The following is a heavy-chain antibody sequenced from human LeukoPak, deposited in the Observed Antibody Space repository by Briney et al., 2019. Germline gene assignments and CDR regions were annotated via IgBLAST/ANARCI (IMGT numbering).Heavy chain of an antibody. V-gene: IGHV4-59*12. Sequence: SETLTLTCTVSGGSIISYYWSWIRQPPGKGLEWIGYIYYSGSTNYNPSLKSRVTMSVDTSKNQFSLKLSSVTAADTAVYYCARDGYYYDSSGYYEKMYHFDYWGQGTLVTVSS. CDR1: GGSIISYY. J-gene: IGHJ4*02. D-gene: IGHD3-22*01. CDR2: IYYSGST. CDR3: ARDGYYYDSSGYYEKMYHFDY.